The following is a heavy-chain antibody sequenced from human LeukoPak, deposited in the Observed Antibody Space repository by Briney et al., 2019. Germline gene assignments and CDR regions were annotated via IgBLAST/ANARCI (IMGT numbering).Heavy chain of an antibody. CDR3: ARAPYYDFWSGYPTSHWYFDL. V-gene: IGHV4-59*01. J-gene: IGHJ2*01. CDR2: IYYSGST. Sequence: SETLSLTCTVPGGSISSYYWSWIRQPPGKGLEWIGYIYYSGSTNYNPSLKSRVTILVDTSKNQFSLKLSSVTAADTAVYYCARAPYYDFWSGYPTSHWYFDLWGRGTLVTVSS. CDR1: GGSISSYY. D-gene: IGHD3-3*01.